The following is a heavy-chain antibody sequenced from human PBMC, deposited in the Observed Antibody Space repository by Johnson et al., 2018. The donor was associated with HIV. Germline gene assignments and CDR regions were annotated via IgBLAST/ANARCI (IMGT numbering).Heavy chain of an antibody. CDR2: TRYDGSNK. Sequence: QVQLVESGGGVVQPGGSLRLSCAASGFTVSSNYMSWVRQAPGKGLEWVAFTRYDGSNKHYVDSVKGRFTISRDNSKNTLYLQMNSLLPEDTAVYYCAKSDSGYDAFDIWGQGTMVTVSS. D-gene: IGHD5-12*01. J-gene: IGHJ3*02. CDR1: GFTVSSNY. V-gene: IGHV3-30*02. CDR3: AKSDSGYDAFDI.